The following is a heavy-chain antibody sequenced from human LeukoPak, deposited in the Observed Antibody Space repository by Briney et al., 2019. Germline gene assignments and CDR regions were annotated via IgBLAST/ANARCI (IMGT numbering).Heavy chain of an antibody. CDR1: GYTFTSYG. D-gene: IGHD3-22*01. Sequence: GASVKVSCKASGYTFTSYGISWVRQAPGQGLEWMGWISAYNGNTNYAQKLQGRVTMTTDTSTSTAYMELRSLRSDDTAVYYCARDGRYHYDNSGYPLDYWGQGTLVTVSS. J-gene: IGHJ4*02. V-gene: IGHV1-18*01. CDR3: ARDGRYHYDNSGYPLDY. CDR2: ISAYNGNT.